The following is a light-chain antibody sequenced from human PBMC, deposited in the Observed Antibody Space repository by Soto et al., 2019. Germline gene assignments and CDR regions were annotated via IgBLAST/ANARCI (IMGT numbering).Light chain of an antibody. Sequence: IVFTQPPATLSLSPGETATLSCRASQSVSSYLAWYQQKPGQAPRLLIYDASNRATGIPARFSGSGSGTDFTLTISSLEPEDFAVYYCQQFRTFGQGTKVDI. J-gene: IGKJ1*01. CDR3: QQFRT. CDR2: DAS. V-gene: IGKV3-11*01. CDR1: QSVSSY.